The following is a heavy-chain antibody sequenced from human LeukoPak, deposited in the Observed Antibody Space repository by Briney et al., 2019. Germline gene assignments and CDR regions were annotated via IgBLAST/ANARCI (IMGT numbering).Heavy chain of an antibody. CDR2: ISGSGGST. Sequence: GGSLRLSCAASGFTFSSYAMSWVRQAPGKGLEWVSAISGSGGSTYYADSVKGRFTISRDNSKNTLYLQVNSLRAEDTAVYYCAKASPPYYDFWSGYQGPYYYYGMDVWGQGTTVTVSS. D-gene: IGHD3-3*01. J-gene: IGHJ6*02. V-gene: IGHV3-23*01. CDR3: AKASPPYYDFWSGYQGPYYYYGMDV. CDR1: GFTFSSYA.